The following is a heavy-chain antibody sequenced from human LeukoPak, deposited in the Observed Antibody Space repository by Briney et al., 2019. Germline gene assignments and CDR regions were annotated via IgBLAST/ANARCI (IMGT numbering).Heavy chain of an antibody. CDR3: AREMEA. Sequence: GGSLRLSCAASGFTVSSNFMSWVRQAPGKGLEWVSVIYTGGSTYYADSVKGRFTISRDKSRNTLYLQMNSLRAEDTAVYYCAREMEAWGQGTLVTVSS. CDR1: GFTVSSNF. D-gene: IGHD1-1*01. CDR2: IYTGGST. J-gene: IGHJ5*02. V-gene: IGHV3-66*01.